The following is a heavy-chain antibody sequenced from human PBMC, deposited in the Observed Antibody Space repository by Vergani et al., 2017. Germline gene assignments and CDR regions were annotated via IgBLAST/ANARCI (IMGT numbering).Heavy chain of an antibody. J-gene: IGHJ5*02. CDR3: AKSPYSSSWPTEDWFDP. CDR1: GFTFSNYG. V-gene: IGHV3-30*18. CDR2: ISYDGSNK. Sequence: QVQLVESGGGVVQPGRSLRLSCAASGFTFSNYGMHWVRQAPGKGLEWVAVISYDGSNKYYADSVKGRFTISGDNSKNTLYLQMNSLRAEDTAVYYCAKSPYSSSWPTEDWFDPWGQGTLVTVSS. D-gene: IGHD6-13*01.